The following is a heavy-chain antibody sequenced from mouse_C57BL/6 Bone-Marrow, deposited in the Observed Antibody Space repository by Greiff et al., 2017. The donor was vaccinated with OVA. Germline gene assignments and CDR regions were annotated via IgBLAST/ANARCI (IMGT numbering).Heavy chain of an antibody. CDR3: ARDADGYYAAYCDG. V-gene: IGHV1-82*01. CDR1: GYAFSSSW. CDR2: IYPGDGDT. D-gene: IGHD2-3*01. Sequence: QVQLQQSGPELVKPGASVKISCKASGYAFSSSWMNWVKQRPGQGLEWIGRIYPGDGDTNYNGKFKGKATLTADKSSSTAYMQLSSLTSEDSAVIFCARDADGYYAAYCDGWGRGTTLTVTS. J-gene: IGHJ2*01.